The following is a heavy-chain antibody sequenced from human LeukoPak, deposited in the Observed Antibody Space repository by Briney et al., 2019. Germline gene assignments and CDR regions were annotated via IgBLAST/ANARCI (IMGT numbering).Heavy chain of an antibody. J-gene: IGHJ4*02. D-gene: IGHD6-25*01. CDR2: IYYSGST. Sequence: PSETLSLTCTVSGGSFSSYYWSWIRQFPGKGLEYIGYIYYSGSTNYNPSLKSRVAMSVDTSKNQSSLKLSSVTAADTAVYYCARQSATALFDYWGQGTLVTVSS. CDR1: GGSFSSYY. V-gene: IGHV4-59*08. CDR3: ARQSATALFDY.